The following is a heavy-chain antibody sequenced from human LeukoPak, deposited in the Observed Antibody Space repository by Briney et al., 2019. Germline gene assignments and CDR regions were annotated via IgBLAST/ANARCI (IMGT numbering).Heavy chain of an antibody. CDR2: INPNSGGT. CDR1: GYTFTGYY. CDR3: ARDLSGYAFYYFDY. D-gene: IGHD5-12*01. Sequence: ASVKVSCKASGYTFTGYYMHWVRQAPGQGLEWMGRINPNSGGTNYAQKFQGRVTMTRDTSISTAYMELSRLKSDDTAVYYCARDLSGYAFYYFDYWGQGTLVTVSS. V-gene: IGHV1-2*06. J-gene: IGHJ4*02.